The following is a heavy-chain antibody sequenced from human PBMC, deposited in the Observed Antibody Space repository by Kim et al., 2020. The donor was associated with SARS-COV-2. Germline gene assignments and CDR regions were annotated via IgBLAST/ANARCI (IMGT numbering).Heavy chain of an antibody. CDR1: GGSISSSSYY. Sequence: SETLSLTCTVSGGSISSSSYYWGWIRQPPGKGLEWIGSIYYSGSTYYNPSLKSRVTISVDTSKNQFSLKLSSVTAADTAVYYCASFKLITMIVVVIPMYYFDYWGQGTLVTVSS. J-gene: IGHJ4*02. D-gene: IGHD3-22*01. CDR3: ASFKLITMIVVVIPMYYFDY. V-gene: IGHV4-39*01. CDR2: IYYSGST.